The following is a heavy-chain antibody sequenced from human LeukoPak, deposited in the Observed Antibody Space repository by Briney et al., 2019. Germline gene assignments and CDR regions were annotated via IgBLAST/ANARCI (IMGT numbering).Heavy chain of an antibody. J-gene: IGHJ4*02. CDR1: GFTFSTYA. V-gene: IGHV3-23*01. CDR3: ARDGGNSWDY. D-gene: IGHD6-13*01. Sequence: PGGSLRLSCAGSGFTFSTYAMSWVRQAPGKGPEWVSAISGSAGNTYYADSVKGRFTISRDNSKNTVYLQMNSLRAEDTAVYYCARDGGNSWDYWGQGTLVTVSS. CDR2: ISGSAGNT.